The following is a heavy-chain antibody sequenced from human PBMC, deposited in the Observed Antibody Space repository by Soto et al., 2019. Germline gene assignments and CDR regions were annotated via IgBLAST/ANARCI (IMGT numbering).Heavy chain of an antibody. V-gene: IGHV3-33*01. CDR1: GFTFRDHA. CDR3: ARALFPDVDIYAMDV. D-gene: IGHD5-12*01. Sequence: GGSLRLSCAASGFTFRDHAMHWVRQAPGKGREWLAIIWNDGSNKFYAGSVQGRFTISRDNSKNTVYLQMNTMSAEDTAVYYCARALFPDVDIYAMDVWGQGTTVTVSS. J-gene: IGHJ6*02. CDR2: IWNDGSNK.